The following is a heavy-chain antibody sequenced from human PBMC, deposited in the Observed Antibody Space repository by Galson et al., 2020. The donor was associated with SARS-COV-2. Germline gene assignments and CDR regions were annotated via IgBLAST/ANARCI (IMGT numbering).Heavy chain of an antibody. CDR2: ISGSGGYT. CDR3: AKGAIYNWNSAVGMDV. CDR1: GFTFSSYA. Sequence: TGGSLRLSCAASGFTFSSYALSWVRQAPGKGLEWVSGISGSGGYTYYADSVKGRFTISRDNSKNTLYLQMSSLRAEDTAVYYCAKGAIYNWNSAVGMDVWGQGTTVTVSS. J-gene: IGHJ6*02. D-gene: IGHD1-7*01. V-gene: IGHV3-23*01.